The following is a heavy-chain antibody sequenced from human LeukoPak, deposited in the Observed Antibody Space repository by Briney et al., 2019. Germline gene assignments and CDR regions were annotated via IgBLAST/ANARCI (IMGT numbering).Heavy chain of an antibody. CDR3: AKDLPYYDFWSGPPYYGMDV. J-gene: IGHJ6*02. V-gene: IGHV3-23*01. Sequence: PGGSLRLSCAASGFTFSSYAMSWVRQAPGKGLEWVSAISGSGGSTYYADSVKGRFTISRDNSKNTLYLRMNSLRAEDTAVYYCAKDLPYYDFWSGPPYYGMDVWGQGTTVTVSS. CDR2: ISGSGGST. D-gene: IGHD3-3*01. CDR1: GFTFSSYA.